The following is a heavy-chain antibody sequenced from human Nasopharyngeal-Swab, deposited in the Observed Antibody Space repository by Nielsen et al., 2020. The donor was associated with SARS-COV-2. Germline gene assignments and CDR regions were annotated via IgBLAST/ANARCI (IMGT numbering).Heavy chain of an antibody. CDR1: GFTFSSYG. Sequence: GGSLRLSCAASGFTFSSYGMHWVRQAPGKGLEWVAVISYDGSNKYYADSVKGRFTISRDNSKNTLYLQMNSLRAEDTAVYYCAKDLRLGELSLAPLAAGGGNLGFDYWGQGTLVTVSS. J-gene: IGHJ4*02. CDR2: ISYDGSNK. D-gene: IGHD3-16*02. V-gene: IGHV3-30*18. CDR3: AKDLRLGELSLAPLAAGGGNLGFDY.